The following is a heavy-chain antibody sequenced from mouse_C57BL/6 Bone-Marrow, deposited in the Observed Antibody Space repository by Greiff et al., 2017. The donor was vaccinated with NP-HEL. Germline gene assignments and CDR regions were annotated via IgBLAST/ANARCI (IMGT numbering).Heavy chain of an antibody. CDR3: ARKYYGSSGAMDY. CDR2: IHSNSGST. J-gene: IGHJ4*01. Sequence: QVQLQQPGAELVKPGASVKLSCKASGYTFTSYWMHWVKQRPGQGLEWIGMIHSNSGSTNYNEKFKSKATLTVDKSSSTAYMQLSSLTSEDSAVYYCARKYYGSSGAMDYWGQGTSVTVSS. CDR1: GYTFTSYW. V-gene: IGHV1-64*01. D-gene: IGHD1-1*01.